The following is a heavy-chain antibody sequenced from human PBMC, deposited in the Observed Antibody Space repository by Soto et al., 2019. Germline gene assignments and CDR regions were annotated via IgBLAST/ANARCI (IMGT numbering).Heavy chain of an antibody. Sequence: EVQLVESGGGLVQPGRSLRLSCAASGFTFDDYAMHWVRKAPGKGLEWVSGISWNSGSVGYADSVKGRFTISRDNAKNSLYLQMNSLRAEDTAFYYCAKDLTNYDSSGHYFDFWGQGTLVTVSS. CDR1: GFTFDDYA. D-gene: IGHD3-22*01. J-gene: IGHJ4*02. CDR2: ISWNSGSV. V-gene: IGHV3-9*01. CDR3: AKDLTNYDSSGHYFDF.